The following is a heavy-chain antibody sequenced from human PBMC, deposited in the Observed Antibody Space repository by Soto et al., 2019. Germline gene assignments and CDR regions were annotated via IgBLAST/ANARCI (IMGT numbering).Heavy chain of an antibody. J-gene: IGHJ6*02. V-gene: IGHV4-30-2*01. Sequence: TLSLTCAVSGGSISSGGYSWSWIRQPPGKGLEWIGYIYHSGSTYYNPSLKSRVTISVDRSKNQFSLKLSSVTAADTAVYYCARAPSATDSYYYGMDVWGQGTTVTVSS. CDR1: GGSISSGGYS. CDR2: IYHSGST. D-gene: IGHD2-15*01. CDR3: ARAPSATDSYYYGMDV.